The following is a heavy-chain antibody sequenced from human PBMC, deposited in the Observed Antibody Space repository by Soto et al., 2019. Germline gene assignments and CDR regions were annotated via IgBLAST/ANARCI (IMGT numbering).Heavy chain of an antibody. Sequence: ASVKVSCKASGYTFTGYYMHWVRQAPGQGLEWMGWINPNSGGTNYAQRFQGWVTMTRDTSISTAYMELSRLRSDDTAVYYCARDPGGYDFWSGYYNPPTGMAVWGQGTTVTVSS. CDR1: GYTFTGYY. CDR3: ARDPGGYDFWSGYYNPPTGMAV. CDR2: INPNSGGT. J-gene: IGHJ6*02. D-gene: IGHD3-3*01. V-gene: IGHV1-2*04.